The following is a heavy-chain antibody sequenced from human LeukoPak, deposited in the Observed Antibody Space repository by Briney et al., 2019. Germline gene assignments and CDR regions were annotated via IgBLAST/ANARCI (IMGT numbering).Heavy chain of an antibody. CDR3: ARDTRDWAFDI. V-gene: IGHV4-31*03. Sequence: SETLSLTCTVSGGSISSGGYYWSWIRQHPGKGLEWIGYIYYSGSTYYNPSLKSRVTISVDTSKNQFSLKLSSVTAADTAVYYCARDTRDWAFDIWGQGTMVTVSS. CDR2: IYYSGST. CDR1: GGSISSGGYY. J-gene: IGHJ3*02. D-gene: IGHD3/OR15-3a*01.